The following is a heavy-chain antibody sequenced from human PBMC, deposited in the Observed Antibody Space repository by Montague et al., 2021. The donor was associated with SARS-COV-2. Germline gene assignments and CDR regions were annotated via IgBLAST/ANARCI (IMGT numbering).Heavy chain of an antibody. D-gene: IGHD4-17*01. V-gene: IGHV3-7*01. J-gene: IGHJ4*02. CDR3: AAWNGDYNS. CDR2: VNPDGSQK. CDR1: GFTFSTSW. Sequence: ASGFTFSTSWLNWVRQTPGQGLEWVANVNPDGSQKTSVGSLKGRFTISRDNAKKSLYLQMNSLRAEDTAIYYCAAWNGDYNSWGQGTLVTVSS.